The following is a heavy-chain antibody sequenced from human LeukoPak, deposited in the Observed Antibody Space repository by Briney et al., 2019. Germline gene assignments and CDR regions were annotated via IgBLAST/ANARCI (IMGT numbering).Heavy chain of an antibody. V-gene: IGHV3-7*01. J-gene: IGHJ5*01. Sequence: GGSLRLSCAASGFSFSNSWMTWFRQAPGSGLEWVASIKPDGSEGYYVDSVKGRFTISRDNAKNSLYLQMNSLRAEDTDVYHCRTQNSCSAFAWDQGTLVTVSS. D-gene: IGHD6-6*01. CDR3: RTQNSCSAFA. CDR2: IKPDGSEG. CDR1: GFSFSNSW.